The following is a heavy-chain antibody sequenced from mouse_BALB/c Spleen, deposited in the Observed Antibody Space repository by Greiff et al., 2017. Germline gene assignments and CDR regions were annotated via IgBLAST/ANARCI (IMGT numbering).Heavy chain of an antibody. V-gene: IGHV2-9*02. Sequence: QVQLQQSGPGLVAPSQSLSITCTVSGFSLTSYGVHWVRQPPGKGLEWLGVIWAGGSTNYNSALMSRLSISKDNSKSQVFLKMNSLQTDDTAMYYCARGWLLRYYAMDYWGQGTSVTVSS. CDR2: IWAGGST. CDR1: GFSLTSYG. J-gene: IGHJ4*01. CDR3: ARGWLLRYYAMDY. D-gene: IGHD2-3*01.